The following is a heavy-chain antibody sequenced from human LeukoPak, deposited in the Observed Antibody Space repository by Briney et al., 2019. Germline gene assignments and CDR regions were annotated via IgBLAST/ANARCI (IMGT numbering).Heavy chain of an antibody. D-gene: IGHD3-10*01. V-gene: IGHV3-53*01. CDR3: AREVMVRGVISLGFDY. Sequence: GGSLRLSCAASGFTVSSNYMSWVRQAPGKGLEWVSVIYSGGSTYYADSVKGRFTISRDNSKNTLYLQMNSLRAEDTAVYYCAREVMVRGVISLGFDYWGQGTLVTVSS. CDR1: GFTVSSNY. CDR2: IYSGGST. J-gene: IGHJ4*02.